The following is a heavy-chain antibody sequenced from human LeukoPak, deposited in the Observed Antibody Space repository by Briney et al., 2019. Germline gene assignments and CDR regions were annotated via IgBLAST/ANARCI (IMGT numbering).Heavy chain of an antibody. CDR2: ISWNSGSI. J-gene: IGHJ4*02. CDR1: GFTFDDYA. D-gene: IGHD3-10*01. V-gene: IGHV3-9*01. Sequence: QPGRSLRLSCAASGFTFDDYAMHWVRQAPGKGLEWVSGISWNSGSIGYADSVKGRFTISRDNAKISLYLQMNSLRAEDTALYYCAKDISRDYYGSGSLDYWGQGTLVTVSS. CDR3: AKDISRDYYGSGSLDY.